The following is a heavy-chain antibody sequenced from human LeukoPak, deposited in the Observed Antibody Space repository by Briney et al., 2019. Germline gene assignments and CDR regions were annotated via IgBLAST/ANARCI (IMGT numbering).Heavy chain of an antibody. D-gene: IGHD2-21*02. Sequence: GSSVKVSCKASGGTFSSYAISRVRQAPGQGLEWMGGVIPIFGTANYAQKFQGRVTTTTDESTSTAYMELSSLRSEDTAVYYCARGVRVTATRGTGLETDALDIWGQGTMVTVSS. J-gene: IGHJ3*02. CDR1: GGTFSSYA. V-gene: IGHV1-69*05. CDR2: VIPIFGTA. CDR3: ARGVRVTATRGTGLETDALDI.